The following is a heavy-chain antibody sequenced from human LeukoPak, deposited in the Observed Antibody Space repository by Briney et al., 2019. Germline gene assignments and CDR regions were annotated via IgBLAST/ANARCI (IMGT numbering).Heavy chain of an antibody. CDR1: GFTISSNW. J-gene: IGHJ4*02. CDR3: ARRGSYGDYSVY. V-gene: IGHV3-74*01. CDR2: INSDGTSK. D-gene: IGHD4-17*01. Sequence: GGTLTLTCAASGFTISSNWMHWVRHGPGKGQVWVSRINSDGTSKTYADSVEGRLTTSRDNTKNTLYLQMNSLRAEDTAVYYCARRGSYGDYSVYWGQGTLVTVSS.